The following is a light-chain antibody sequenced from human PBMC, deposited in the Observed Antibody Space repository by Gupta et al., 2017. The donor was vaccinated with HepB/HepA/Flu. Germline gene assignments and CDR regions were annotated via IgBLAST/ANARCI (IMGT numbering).Light chain of an antibody. CDR3: QKENCAPWT. CDR2: VSS. V-gene: IGKV1-27*01. Sequence: DIQMTQSPSSLSASVGDRVTITCRASQDISNHLAWYQQKPGKVPKLLIYVSSTLQSGVPSRFSGSGSGTNFTLTISSLQPEDVATYYCQKENCAPWTFGQGTKVEIK. CDR1: QDISNH. J-gene: IGKJ1*01.